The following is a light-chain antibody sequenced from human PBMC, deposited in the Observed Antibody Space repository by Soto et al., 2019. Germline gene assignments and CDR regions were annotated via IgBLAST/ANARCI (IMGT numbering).Light chain of an antibody. V-gene: IGKV1-9*01. Sequence: DIQLTQSPSFLSASVGDRVTITCRASQGISSYLAWYQQKPGKAPKLLIYAASTLQSGVPSRFSGSGSATEFTLTISSLQPEDFAAYYCQQLNSYPLTFGVGTKVEIK. CDR1: QGISSY. J-gene: IGKJ4*01. CDR3: QQLNSYPLT. CDR2: AAS.